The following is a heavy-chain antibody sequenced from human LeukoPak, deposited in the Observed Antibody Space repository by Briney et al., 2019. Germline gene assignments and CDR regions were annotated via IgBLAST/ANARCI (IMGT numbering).Heavy chain of an antibody. CDR1: GFTFDRFA. CDR3: TKTTSLFGVGATFFDQ. CDR2: ISGSGVST. J-gene: IGHJ4*02. V-gene: IGHV3-23*01. Sequence: GGSLRLSCAASGFTFDRFAMNWVGQAPGKGLEWVSAISGSGVSTNSADSVKGRFTISRDNAKNTLYLQMNSLRTEDTAVYYCTKTTSLFGVGATFFDQWGQGARVTVSS. D-gene: IGHD3-3*01.